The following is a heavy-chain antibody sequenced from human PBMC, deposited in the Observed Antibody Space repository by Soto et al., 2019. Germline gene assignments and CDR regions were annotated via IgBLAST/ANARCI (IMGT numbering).Heavy chain of an antibody. J-gene: IGHJ4*02. CDR3: AKGSIEYSASVDN. D-gene: IGHD5-12*01. CDR1: GFSFNSYA. Sequence: EVHLLESGGGLVQPGGSLRLSCAASGFSFNSYAMLWVRQAPGKGLEWVSVISARGGRSYFADSVKGRFTISRDNSKNVLSLEMNSLRAEDTAIYFCAKGSIEYSASVDNWGQGTLVLVSS. V-gene: IGHV3-23*01. CDR2: ISARGGRS.